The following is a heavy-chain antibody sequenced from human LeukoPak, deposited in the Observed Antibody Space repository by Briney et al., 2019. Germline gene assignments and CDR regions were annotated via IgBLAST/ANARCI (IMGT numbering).Heavy chain of an antibody. D-gene: IGHD3-22*01. CDR1: GYTFTGYY. CDR3: ARDYYDTSGNGAYDI. V-gene: IGHV1-2*02. J-gene: IGHJ3*02. CDR2: INPNSGST. Sequence: GASVKVSCKASGYTFTGYYMHWVRQAPGQGLEWMGWINPNSGSTNYAQKFQGRVTMTRDTSITTVYMELSRLRSDDTAVYYGARDYYDTSGNGAYDIWGQGTMVTVSS.